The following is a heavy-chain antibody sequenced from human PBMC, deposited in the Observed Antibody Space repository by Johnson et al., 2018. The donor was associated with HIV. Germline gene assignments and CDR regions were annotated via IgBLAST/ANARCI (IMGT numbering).Heavy chain of an antibody. CDR3: AKDVHSSGWYAFDI. J-gene: IGHJ3*02. CDR1: GFTFSDHY. D-gene: IGHD6-19*01. CDR2: SRNKANTYTT. Sequence: EVHLVESGGGVVQPGGSLRLSCAASGFTFSDHYMDWVRQAPGKGLEWVGRSRNKANTYTTEYAASVKGRFTISRDDSKNSLYLQMNSLRAEDTAVYYCAKDVHSSGWYAFDIWGQGTLVTVSS. V-gene: IGHV3-72*01.